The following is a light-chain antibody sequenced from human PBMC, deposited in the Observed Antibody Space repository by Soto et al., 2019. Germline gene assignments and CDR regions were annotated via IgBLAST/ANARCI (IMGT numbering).Light chain of an antibody. V-gene: IGLV2-14*03. CDR3: SSYTRSPGYV. CDR1: SSDVGAYNY. CDR2: DVS. J-gene: IGLJ1*01. Sequence: ALTQPASVSGSPGQSITISCTGTSSDVGAYNYVSWYQQHPDKAPKLMIYDVSTRPPGVSNRFSGSKSGNTASLTISGLQAEDEADYYCSSYTRSPGYVFGPGTKVTVL.